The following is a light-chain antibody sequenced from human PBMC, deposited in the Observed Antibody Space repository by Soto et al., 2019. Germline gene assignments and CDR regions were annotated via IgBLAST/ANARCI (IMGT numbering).Light chain of an antibody. Sequence: EIVLTQSPGTLSLSPGERATLSCRACQSVSGGSLAWYQQRPGQAPRLLIYGASSRATGIPDRFSGSGSGTDFTLTITRLEPEDFAVYYCQQYGISPRTFGQGTKV. CDR3: QQYGISPRT. J-gene: IGKJ1*01. CDR2: GAS. V-gene: IGKV3-20*01. CDR1: QSVSGGS.